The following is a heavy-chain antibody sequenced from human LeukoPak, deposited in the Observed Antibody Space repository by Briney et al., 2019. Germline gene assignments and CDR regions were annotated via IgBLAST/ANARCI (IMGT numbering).Heavy chain of an antibody. J-gene: IGHJ6*02. Sequence: RGEXXXXSXKXXGXXFLEHWIGWVRQMPGKGPEWMGFIYPRDSYPIYSPSFQGQVTFSVDKSINTAYVQWSSLKASDTAIYYCAICGIQGCNPSCYKSFYYYGMXVWGXXT. CDR2: IYPRDSYP. V-gene: IGHV5-51*01. CDR1: GXXFLEHW. D-gene: IGHD2-2*02. CDR3: AICGIQGCNPSCYKSFYYYGMXV.